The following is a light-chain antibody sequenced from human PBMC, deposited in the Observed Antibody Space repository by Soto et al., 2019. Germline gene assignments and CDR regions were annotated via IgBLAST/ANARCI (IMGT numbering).Light chain of an antibody. CDR2: SDN. CDR3: GTWDDSLNGPV. CDR1: SSNIGSNT. Sequence: QSVLTQAPSASGTPGQRVSISCSGSSSNIGSNTVNWYQQLPGTAPKLLIFSDNQRPSGVPDRFSGAKSGTSASLAISGLQSEDEDDDYCGTWDDSLNGPVFGGGTQLTVL. V-gene: IGLV1-44*01. J-gene: IGLJ2*01.